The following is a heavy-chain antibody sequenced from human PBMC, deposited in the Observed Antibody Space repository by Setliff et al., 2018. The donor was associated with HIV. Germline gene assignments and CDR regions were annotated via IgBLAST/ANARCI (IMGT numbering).Heavy chain of an antibody. CDR1: GGSIGSGSYY. D-gene: IGHD3-22*01. Sequence: SETLSLTCTVSGGSIGSGSYYWSWIRQPAGKGLEWIGHIYTSGSTNYNPSLKSRVTISVDTSTNQFSLKLSSVTAADTAVYYCARDKTYCNYSRGSRAGWYFDLWGRGTLVTVSS. CDR3: ARDKTYCNYSRGSRAGWYFDL. V-gene: IGHV4-61*09. J-gene: IGHJ2*01. CDR2: IYTSGST.